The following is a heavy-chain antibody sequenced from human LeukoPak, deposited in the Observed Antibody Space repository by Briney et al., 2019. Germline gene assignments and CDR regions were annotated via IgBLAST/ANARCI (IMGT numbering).Heavy chain of an antibody. V-gene: IGHV4-34*01. CDR1: GGSFSGYY. D-gene: IGHD3-10*01. CDR3: ARNLILRGVMIGAYYFDY. CDR2: INHSGST. J-gene: IGHJ4*02. Sequence: SETLSLTCAVYGGSFSGYYWSWIRQPPGKGLEWIGEINHSGSTNYNPSLKSRVTISVDTSKNQFSPKLSSVTAADTAVYYCARNLILRGVMIGAYYFDYWGQGTLVTVSS.